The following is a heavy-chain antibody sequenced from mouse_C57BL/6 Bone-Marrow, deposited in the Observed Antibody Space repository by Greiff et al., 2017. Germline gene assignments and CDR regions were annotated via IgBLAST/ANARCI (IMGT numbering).Heavy chain of an antibody. CDR2: IDPNSGGT. CDR1: GYTFTSYW. CDR3: ASRTVRRDEAMDY. V-gene: IGHV1-72*01. Sequence: VQLQQPGAELVKPGASVKLSCKASGYTFTSYWMHWVKQRPGRGLEWIGRIDPNSGGTKYNEKFKSKATLTVDKHSSTAYKQLSSLTTEDSAVYYSASRTVRRDEAMDYWGQGTTVTVSS. D-gene: IGHD2-14*01. J-gene: IGHJ4*01.